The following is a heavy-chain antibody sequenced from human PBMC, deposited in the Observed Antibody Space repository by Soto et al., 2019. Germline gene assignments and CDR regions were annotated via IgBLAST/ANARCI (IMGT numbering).Heavy chain of an antibody. Sequence: LDTLSLTFPVSGASLSRISYYWCLIRHPQGKGLEWVGSIFFTGNIYYNPSLKSRVTISVDTSRNQLPLMVNSVTAADTAVYYWASRTCSGGRCDTTGFESSGQG. V-gene: IGHV4-39*01. CDR1: GASLSRISYY. CDR2: IFFTGNI. J-gene: IGHJ4*02. CDR3: ASRTCSGGRCDTTGFES. D-gene: IGHD2-15*01.